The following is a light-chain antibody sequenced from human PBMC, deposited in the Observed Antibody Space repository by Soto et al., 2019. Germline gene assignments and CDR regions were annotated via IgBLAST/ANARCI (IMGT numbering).Light chain of an antibody. CDR3: QSYDSSLHASV. Sequence: QSVLTQPPSVSGAPGQRVTISCTGSSSNIGAGYDVHWYQQLPGTAPKLLIYGNTNRPSGVPDRFSGSKSGSSASLAITGLQAEYEADYYCQSYDSSLHASVFGTGTKVTVL. CDR1: SSNIGAGYD. V-gene: IGLV1-40*01. J-gene: IGLJ1*01. CDR2: GNT.